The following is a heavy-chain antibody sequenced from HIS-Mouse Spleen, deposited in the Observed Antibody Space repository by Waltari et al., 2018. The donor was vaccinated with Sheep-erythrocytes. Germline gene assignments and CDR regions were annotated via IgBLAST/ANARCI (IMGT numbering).Heavy chain of an antibody. CDR2: IYYRGST. V-gene: IGHV4-31*03. CDR1: GGSISSGGYY. CDR3: ARETGIAASKRAFDI. J-gene: IGHJ3*02. D-gene: IGHD6-13*01. Sequence: QVQLQESGPGLVKPSQTLSLTCTVSGGSISSGGYYWSWTRQHPGKGLEWIGYIYYRGSTYYNPSLKSRVTISVDTSKNQFSLKLSSVTAADTAVYYCARETGIAASKRAFDIWGQGTMVTVSS.